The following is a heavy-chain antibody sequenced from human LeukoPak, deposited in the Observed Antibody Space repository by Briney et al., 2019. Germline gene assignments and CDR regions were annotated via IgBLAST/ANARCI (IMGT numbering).Heavy chain of an antibody. CDR2: VYYSGST. CDR3: ARDPPEYYYDSSGYAFDI. V-gene: IGHV4-59*02. D-gene: IGHD3-22*01. J-gene: IGHJ3*02. Sequence: PSETLSLTCTVSSGSVSSYFWSWIRQPPGKGLEWIGYVYYSGSTNYNPSLKSRVTISVDTSKTQFSLRLSSVTAADTAVYYCARDPPEYYYDSSGYAFDIWGQGTMVTVSS. CDR1: SGSVSSYF.